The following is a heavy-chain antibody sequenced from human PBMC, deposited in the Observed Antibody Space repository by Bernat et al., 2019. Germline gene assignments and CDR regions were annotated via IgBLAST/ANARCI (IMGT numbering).Heavy chain of an antibody. CDR1: GFRFSDYY. V-gene: IGHV3-11*05. CDR2: ISSGSRYT. D-gene: IGHD3-10*01. CDR3: AGDSPRGDY. J-gene: IGHJ4*02. Sequence: QVQLVESGGGLVKPGGSLRLSCAASGFRFSDYYMAWIRQAPGKGLEWVSYISSGSRYTDYADSVKGRFTISRDDVKNSLYLQMDSLRAEDTAVYYGAGDSPRGDYWGQGTLVTVSS.